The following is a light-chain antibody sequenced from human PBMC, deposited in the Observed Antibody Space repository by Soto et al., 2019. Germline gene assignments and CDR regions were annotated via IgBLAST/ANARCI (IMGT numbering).Light chain of an antibody. CDR3: SSYTSSSTRV. CDR1: SSDVGGYNY. CDR2: DVN. Sequence: QSAPTQPASVSGSPGQSITISCTGTSSDVGGYNYVSWYQQNPGKAPKLMIYDVNNRPSGVSYRFSGSKSGNTASLTISGLQAEDEADYYCSSYTSSSTRVFGTGTKVTVL. J-gene: IGLJ1*01. V-gene: IGLV2-14*01.